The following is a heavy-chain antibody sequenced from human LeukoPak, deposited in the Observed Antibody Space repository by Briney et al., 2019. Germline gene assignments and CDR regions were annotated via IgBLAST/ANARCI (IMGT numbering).Heavy chain of an antibody. CDR2: FSGSGGST. CDR1: RFTFSSYA. V-gene: IGHV3-23*01. CDR3: AKGRYNWNYDAFDI. D-gene: IGHD1-7*01. Sequence: PGGSLRLSCAASRFTFSSYAMTWVRQAPGKGLEWVSTFSGSGGSTYYADSVRGRFTISRDNSKNTLYLQMNRLRAGDTAVYYCAKGRYNWNYDAFDIWGQGTMVTVSS. J-gene: IGHJ3*02.